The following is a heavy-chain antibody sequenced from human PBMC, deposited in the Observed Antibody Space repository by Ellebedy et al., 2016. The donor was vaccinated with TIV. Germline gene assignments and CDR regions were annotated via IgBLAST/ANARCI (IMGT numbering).Heavy chain of an antibody. CDR2: LYYSGST. CDR3: ARDATLTTGYGMDV. D-gene: IGHD4-17*01. J-gene: IGHJ6*02. V-gene: IGHV4-59*01. Sequence: MPSETLSLTCTVSGGSISSYYWSWIRQPPGKGLEWIGYLYYSGSTNYNPSLKSRVTISVDTSKNQFSLRLSSVTAADTAVYYCARDATLTTGYGMDVWGQGTTVTVSS. CDR1: GGSISSYY.